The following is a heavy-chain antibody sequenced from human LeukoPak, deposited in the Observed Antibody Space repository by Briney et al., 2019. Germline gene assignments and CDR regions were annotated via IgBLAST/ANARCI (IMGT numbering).Heavy chain of an antibody. D-gene: IGHD1-26*01. CDR1: GFTFTSYA. Sequence: GGSLRLSRAVSGFTFTSYAIDWVRQAPGKGLEWVSYISSSISTISYTDSVKGRFTISRDNAKNSMYLQMNNLRDEDTAVYYCARVLHSGSSYYSDFGCRGTLVTVSS. CDR2: ISSSISTI. CDR3: ARVLHSGSSYYSDF. V-gene: IGHV3-48*02. J-gene: IGHJ4*02.